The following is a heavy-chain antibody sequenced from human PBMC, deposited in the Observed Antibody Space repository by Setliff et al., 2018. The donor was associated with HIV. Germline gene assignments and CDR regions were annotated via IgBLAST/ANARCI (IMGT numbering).Heavy chain of an antibody. CDR3: ASEDCGGGSCRPDN. J-gene: IGHJ4*02. V-gene: IGHV4-38-2*02. Sequence: PSETLSLTCTVSGYSISSGYYRGWIRQPPGKGLEWIGSMYHSGSTYYNPSLKSRVTISLDTSKNQFSLKLSSVTIADTAVYYCASEDCGGGSCRPDNWGQGTLVTVSS. D-gene: IGHD2-15*01. CDR1: GYSISSGYY. CDR2: MYHSGST.